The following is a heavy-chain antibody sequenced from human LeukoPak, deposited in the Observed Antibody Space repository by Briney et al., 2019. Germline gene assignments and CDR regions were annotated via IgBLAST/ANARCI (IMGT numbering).Heavy chain of an antibody. CDR1: GYSFTGYG. J-gene: IGHJ4*02. Sequence: GESLKISCKGSGYSFTGYGISWVRQAPGQGLEWMGWISGYNGRTDSAQKVQDRVTMTTDTSTSTAYMELRSLRSDDTAMYYCAREVASGWRLDWGQGTLVTVSS. CDR2: ISGYNGRT. D-gene: IGHD6-19*01. V-gene: IGHV1-18*01. CDR3: AREVASGWRLD.